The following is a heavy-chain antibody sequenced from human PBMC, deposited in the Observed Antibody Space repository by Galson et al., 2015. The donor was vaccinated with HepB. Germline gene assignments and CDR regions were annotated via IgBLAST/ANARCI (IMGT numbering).Heavy chain of an antibody. CDR1: GFTFSSYW. J-gene: IGHJ6*03. V-gene: IGHV3-7*01. CDR2: IKQDGSEK. Sequence: SLRLSCAASGFTFSSYWMSWVRQAPGKGLEWVANIKQDGSEKYYVDSVKGRFTIPRDNAKNSLYLQMNSLRAEDTAVYYCAREGRITIFGVVSFYMDVWGKGTTVTVSS. CDR3: AREGRITIFGVVSFYMDV. D-gene: IGHD3-3*01.